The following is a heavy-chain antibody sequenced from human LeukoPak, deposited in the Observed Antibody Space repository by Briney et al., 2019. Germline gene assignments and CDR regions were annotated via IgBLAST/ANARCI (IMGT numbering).Heavy chain of an antibody. D-gene: IGHD4-17*01. CDR3: ARERFHGAEDAFDI. Sequence: VGALRLSRAPTGFTFSSNSMTWVRQSPGKGLECVSIIYGAGSTYYADSVKGRFSPSRGHSKNTLYLKLNSLPAEDTAMYYCARERFHGAEDAFDIWGQGTMVTVSS. CDR2: IYGAGST. J-gene: IGHJ3*02. V-gene: IGHV3-66*01. CDR1: GFTFSSNS.